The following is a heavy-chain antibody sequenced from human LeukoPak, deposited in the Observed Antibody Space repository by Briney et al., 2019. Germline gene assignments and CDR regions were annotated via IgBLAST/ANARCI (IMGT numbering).Heavy chain of an antibody. Sequence: GGSLILSCAASGFTFSSYSMNWVRQAPGKGLEWVSSISSSSSYIYYADSVKGRFTISRDNAKNSLYLQMNSLRAEDTAVYYCARGTTYRNWFDPWGQGTLVTVSS. CDR3: ARGTTYRNWFDP. V-gene: IGHV3-21*01. D-gene: IGHD1-1*01. J-gene: IGHJ5*02. CDR2: ISSSSSYI. CDR1: GFTFSSYS.